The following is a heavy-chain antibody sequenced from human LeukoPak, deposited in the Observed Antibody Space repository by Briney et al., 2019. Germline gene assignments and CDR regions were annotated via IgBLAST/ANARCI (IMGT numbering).Heavy chain of an antibody. CDR1: GGTFSSYA. CDR3: AREQITGTSGLLGMDV. Sequence: SVKVSCKASGGTFSSYAISWVRQAPGQGLEWMGGIIPIFGTANYAQKFQGRVTITTDESTSTAYMELSSLRSEDTAVYYCAREQITGTSGLLGMDVWGKGTTVTVSS. CDR2: IIPIFGTA. V-gene: IGHV1-69*05. D-gene: IGHD1-7*01. J-gene: IGHJ6*03.